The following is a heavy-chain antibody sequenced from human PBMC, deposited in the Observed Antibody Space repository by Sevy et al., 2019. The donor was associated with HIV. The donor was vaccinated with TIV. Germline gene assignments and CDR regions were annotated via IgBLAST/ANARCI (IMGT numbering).Heavy chain of an antibody. V-gene: IGHV1-8*01. Sequence: ASVKVSCRASGYTFTSYDIHWVRQTTGQGLEWMGWMIPNSGNTGYAQKFQGRVTMTRDTSKGTVYMELSSLRSDDTAVYYCVRILSTSYYNYHALDVWGQGTTVTVSS. J-gene: IGHJ6*02. CDR2: MIPNSGNT. CDR1: GYTFTSYD. CDR3: VRILSTSYYNYHALDV. D-gene: IGHD2-2*01.